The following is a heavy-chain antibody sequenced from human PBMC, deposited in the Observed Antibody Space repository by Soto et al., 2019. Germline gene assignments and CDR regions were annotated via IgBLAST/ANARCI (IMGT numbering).Heavy chain of an antibody. CDR3: ARGGYQSIDY. V-gene: IGHV4-59*01. J-gene: IGHJ4*02. CDR1: GGSISSYY. Sequence: SETLSLTCTVSGGSISSYYWSWIRQPPGKGLEWIGYIYYSGSTNYNPSLKSRVTISVDTSKNQFSLKLRSVTAADTAVYYCARGGYQSIDYWGQGTLVTVSS. D-gene: IGHD5-12*01. CDR2: IYYSGST.